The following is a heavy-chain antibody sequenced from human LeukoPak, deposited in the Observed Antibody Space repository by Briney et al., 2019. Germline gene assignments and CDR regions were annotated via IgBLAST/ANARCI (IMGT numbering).Heavy chain of an antibody. CDR1: GGSISSGSYY. D-gene: IGHD3-22*01. J-gene: IGHJ4*02. Sequence: SETLSLTCTVSGGSISSGSYYWSWIRQPAWKGLEWIGRIYTSGSTNYNPSLKSRVTISVDTSKNQFSLKLSSVTAADTAVYYCARHYDDSSGYLHWGQGTLVTVSS. CDR3: ARHYDDSSGYLH. V-gene: IGHV4-61*02. CDR2: IYTSGST.